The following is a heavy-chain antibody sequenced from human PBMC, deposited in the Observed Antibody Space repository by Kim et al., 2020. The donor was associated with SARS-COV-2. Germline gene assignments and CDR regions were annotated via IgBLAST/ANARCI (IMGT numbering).Heavy chain of an antibody. D-gene: IGHD3-10*01. J-gene: IGHJ4*02. Sequence: SVKVSCKASGGTFSSYAISWVRQAPGQGLEWMGGIIPIFGTANYAQKFQGRVTITADESTSTAYMELSSLRSEDTAVYYCARSYYGSGPFGYWGQGTLVTVSS. CDR1: GGTFSSYA. V-gene: IGHV1-69*13. CDR3: ARSYYGSGPFGY. CDR2: IIPIFGTA.